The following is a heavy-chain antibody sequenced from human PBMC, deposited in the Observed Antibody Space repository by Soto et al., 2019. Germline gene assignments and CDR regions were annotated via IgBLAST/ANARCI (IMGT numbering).Heavy chain of an antibody. Sequence: SETLSLTCTVSGGSISSYYWSWIRQPPGKGLEWIGYIYYSGSTNYNPSLKSRVTISVDTSKNQFSLKLSSVTAADTAVYYCARVREGRYFDWLPPYLDVWGQGTTVTVSS. CDR3: ARVREGRYFDWLPPYLDV. V-gene: IGHV4-59*01. J-gene: IGHJ6*02. CDR2: IYYSGST. D-gene: IGHD3-9*01. CDR1: GGSISSYY.